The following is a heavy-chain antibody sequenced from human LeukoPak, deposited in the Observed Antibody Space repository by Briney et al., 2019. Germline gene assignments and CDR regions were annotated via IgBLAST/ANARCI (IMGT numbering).Heavy chain of an antibody. CDR1: GFTFTIYS. Sequence: GGSMRLSWAAAGFTFTIYSMNWVSQAPGKWLEWDSSISTDSSHMYYADSVKGRFTVSRDNAKNSLYLQMNTLRAEDTAVYYCARDDTSAHFFDSWGQGTLVTVSS. CDR3: ARDDTSAHFFDS. V-gene: IGHV3-21*06. J-gene: IGHJ4*02. CDR2: ISTDSSHM. D-gene: IGHD3-10*01.